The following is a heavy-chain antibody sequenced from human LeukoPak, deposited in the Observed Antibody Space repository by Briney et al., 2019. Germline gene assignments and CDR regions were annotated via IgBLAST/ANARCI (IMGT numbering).Heavy chain of an antibody. CDR3: ASRRGYSYGLDY. D-gene: IGHD5-18*01. V-gene: IGHV1-69*13. J-gene: IGHJ4*02. CDR1: GGTFSSYA. Sequence: SVKVSCKASGGTFSSYAISWVRQAPGQGLEWMGGIIPIFGTANYAQKFQGRVTITADESTSTGYMELSSLRSEDTAVYYCASRRGYSYGLDYWGQGTLVTVSS. CDR2: IIPIFGTA.